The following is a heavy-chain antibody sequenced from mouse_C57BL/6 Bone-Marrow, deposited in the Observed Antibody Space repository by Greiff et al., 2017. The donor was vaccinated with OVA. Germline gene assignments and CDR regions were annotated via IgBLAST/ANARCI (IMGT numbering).Heavy chain of an antibody. CDR1: GYAFSSSW. Sequence: VKLQQSGPELVKPGASVKISCKASGYAFSSSWMNWVKQRPGKGLEWIGRIYPGDGDTNYNGKFKGKATLTADKSSSTAYMQLSSLTSEDSAVYFCARRRYGNYWYFDVWGTGTTVTVSS. D-gene: IGHD2-1*01. CDR3: ARRRYGNYWYFDV. J-gene: IGHJ1*03. CDR2: IYPGDGDT. V-gene: IGHV1-82*01.